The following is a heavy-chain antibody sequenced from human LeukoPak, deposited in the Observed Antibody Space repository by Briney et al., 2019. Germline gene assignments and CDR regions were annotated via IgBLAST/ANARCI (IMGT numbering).Heavy chain of an antibody. CDR3: ARGITMVRGVIGGNWFDP. CDR1: GYTFTSHG. D-gene: IGHD3-10*01. Sequence: ASVKVSCKASGYTFTSHGISWVRQAPGQGLEWMGWISAYNGNTNYAQKLQGRVTMTTDTSTSTAYMELRSLRSDDTAVYYCARGITMVRGVIGGNWFDPWGQGTLVTVSS. CDR2: ISAYNGNT. V-gene: IGHV1-18*01. J-gene: IGHJ5*02.